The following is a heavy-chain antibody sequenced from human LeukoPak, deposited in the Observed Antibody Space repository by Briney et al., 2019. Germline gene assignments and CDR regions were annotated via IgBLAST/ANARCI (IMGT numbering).Heavy chain of an antibody. D-gene: IGHD3-16*01. CDR1: GGSISNYY. CDR3: ARDASGGIMGGFFFHY. CDR2: ISNSGST. J-gene: IGHJ4*02. Sequence: SETLSLTRTVSGGSISNYYWSWIRQPPGRGLEWIGYISNSGSTNYNPSLKSRVTISADTSNNQFSLRLTSVTAADTAVYYCARDASGGIMGGFFFHYWGQGALVTVSS. V-gene: IGHV4-59*01.